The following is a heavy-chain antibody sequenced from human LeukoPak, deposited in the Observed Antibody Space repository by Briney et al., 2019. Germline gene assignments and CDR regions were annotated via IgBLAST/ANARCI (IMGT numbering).Heavy chain of an antibody. Sequence: GGSLRLSCAASGFSFSVYWMHWVRQAPGKGPVWVSRIKTDGSITDYADSAKGRFTISRDNSKNTLNLQMNSLRAEDTAVYYCAKGEVEQWLVSWSDRYYYMDVWGKGTTVTISS. V-gene: IGHV3-74*01. J-gene: IGHJ6*03. CDR2: IKTDGSIT. CDR3: AKGEVEQWLVSWSDRYYYMDV. CDR1: GFSFSVYW. D-gene: IGHD6-19*01.